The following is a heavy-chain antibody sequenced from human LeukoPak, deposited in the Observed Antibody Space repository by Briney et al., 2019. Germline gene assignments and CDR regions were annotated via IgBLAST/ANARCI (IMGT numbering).Heavy chain of an antibody. CDR3: ARTDPTVTTESGWFDP. CDR2: IYYSGST. V-gene: IGHV4-39*01. CDR1: GGSISSSSYY. Sequence: SETLSLTCTVSGGSISSSSYYWGWIRQPPGKGLEWIGSIYYSGSTYYNPSLKSRVTMSVDTSKNQFSLKLSSVTAADTAGYYCARTDPTVTTESGWFDPWGQGTLVTVSS. J-gene: IGHJ5*02. D-gene: IGHD4-11*01.